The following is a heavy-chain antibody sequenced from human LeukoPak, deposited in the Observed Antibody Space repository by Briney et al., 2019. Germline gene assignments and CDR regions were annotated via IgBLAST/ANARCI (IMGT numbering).Heavy chain of an antibody. CDR2: ISGSGGHT. J-gene: IGHJ6*03. V-gene: IGHV3-23*01. D-gene: IGHD5-24*01. CDR3: AKGGVATMRDGYNYYYYYMEV. Sequence: GGSLRLSCEAPRITFSSHAMSWVRQAPGKGLQWVSLISGSGGHTYYGDSVKGRFTISRDNSKNTVYLQMSSLRAEDAAIYYCAKGGVATMRDGYNYYYYYMEVWGRGTTVTVSS. CDR1: RITFSSHA.